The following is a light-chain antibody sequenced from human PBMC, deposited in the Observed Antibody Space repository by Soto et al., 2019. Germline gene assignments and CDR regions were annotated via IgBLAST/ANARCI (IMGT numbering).Light chain of an antibody. V-gene: IGKV1-39*01. J-gene: IGKJ2*01. Sequence: DIQMTQSPSSLSASVGDRVTITCRASQSISSYLSWYQQKPGKAPNLLISSAFTLHNGVPSRFSGSGSGTDFTLTINSLQPEDFATYYCQQSYSTPYTFGQGTKVEIK. CDR1: QSISSY. CDR2: SAF. CDR3: QQSYSTPYT.